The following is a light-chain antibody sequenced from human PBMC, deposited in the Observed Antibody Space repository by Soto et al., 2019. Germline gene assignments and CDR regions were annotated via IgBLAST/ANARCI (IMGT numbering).Light chain of an antibody. CDR2: VNSDGSH. CDR3: QTWGTAIVV. CDR1: SGHSDYA. Sequence: QLVLTQSPSASASLGASVKLTCTLSSGHSDYAIAWHQQQAEKGPRYLMKVNSDGSHNKGDGIPDRFSGASSGAERYLTISSLQSEDEADYYCQTWGTAIVVFGGGTKVTVL. V-gene: IGLV4-69*01. J-gene: IGLJ2*01.